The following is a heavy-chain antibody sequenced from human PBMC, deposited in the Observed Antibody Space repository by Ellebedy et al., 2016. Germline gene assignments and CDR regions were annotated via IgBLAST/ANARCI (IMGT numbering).Heavy chain of an antibody. CDR3: ARDRWVDASGYLGQYHQEAFDM. CDR2: IYHRGSI. J-gene: IGHJ3*02. Sequence: SETLSLTXAVSGGSMSSGGYSWSWIRQPPGKGLEWIGYIYHRGSISYNPSLKSRVAISVDRSKNQFSLKLRSVTAADTAVYYCARDRWVDASGYLGQYHQEAFDMWGQGTMVTVSS. D-gene: IGHD3-22*01. CDR1: GGSMSSGGYS. V-gene: IGHV4-30-2*01.